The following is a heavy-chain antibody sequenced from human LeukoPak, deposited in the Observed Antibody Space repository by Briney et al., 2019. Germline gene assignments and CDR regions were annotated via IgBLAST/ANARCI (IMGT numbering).Heavy chain of an antibody. CDR2: ISYDGSNK. Sequence: GGSLRLSCAASGFTFSSYGMHWVRQAPGKGLEWVAVISYDGSNKYYADSVKGRFTISRDNSKNTLYLQMNSLRAEDTAVYYCAKDLERHIVVVTAGAVDYWGQGTLVTVSS. CDR1: GFTFSSYG. D-gene: IGHD2-21*02. V-gene: IGHV3-30*18. CDR3: AKDLERHIVVVTAGAVDY. J-gene: IGHJ4*02.